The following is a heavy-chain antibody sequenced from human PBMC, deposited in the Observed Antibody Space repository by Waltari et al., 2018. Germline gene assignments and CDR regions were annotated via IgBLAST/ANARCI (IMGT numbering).Heavy chain of an antibody. Sequence: EVQLLASGGGLVQPGGSLRLSCAASGFTFSSYAMNWVRQAPGKGLEWVSAISGSGGSSYYAESVKGRFTISRDNSKNTLYLQMNSRRAEDTAVYYCAKGTYGAHVQFDYWGQGTLVTVSS. V-gene: IGHV3-23*01. CDR1: GFTFSSYA. CDR3: AKGTYGAHVQFDY. CDR2: ISGSGGSS. J-gene: IGHJ4*02. D-gene: IGHD3-10*01.